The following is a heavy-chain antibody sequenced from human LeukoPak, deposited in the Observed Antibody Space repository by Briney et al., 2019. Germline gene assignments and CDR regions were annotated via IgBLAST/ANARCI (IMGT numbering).Heavy chain of an antibody. V-gene: IGHV4-59*01. J-gene: IGHJ4*02. CDR2: IYYSGST. CDR3: ARVGGRWGDHPDY. D-gene: IGHD2-21*02. Sequence: SETLSLTCTVSGGSISSYYWSWIRQPPGKGLEWIGYIYYSGSTNSNPSLKSRVTISIDTSKKQFSLRLSSMTAADTAVYYCARVGGRWGDHPDYWGQGTLVTVSS. CDR1: GGSISSYY.